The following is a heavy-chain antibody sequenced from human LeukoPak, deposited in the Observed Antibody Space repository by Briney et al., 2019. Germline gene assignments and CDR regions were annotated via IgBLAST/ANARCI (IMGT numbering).Heavy chain of an antibody. D-gene: IGHD3-10*01. CDR2: ISGSGGST. J-gene: IGHJ4*02. Sequence: GGSLRLPCAASGFTFSSDAISWVRQAPGKGLEGGSAISGSGGSTYYADSVKGRFTISRDNSKNTLYLQMNSLRAEDTAVYYCAKYGSASYYKGDYWGQGTLVTVSS. CDR3: AKYGSASYYKGDY. V-gene: IGHV3-23*01. CDR1: GFTFSSDA.